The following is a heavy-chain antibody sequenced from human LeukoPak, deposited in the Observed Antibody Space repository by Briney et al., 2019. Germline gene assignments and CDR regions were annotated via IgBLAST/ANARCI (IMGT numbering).Heavy chain of an antibody. Sequence: ASVKVSCKASGYTFTSYGISWVRQAPGQGLEWMGWISAYNGNTNYAQKLQGRVTMTTDTSTSTAYMELRSLRSDDTAVYYCARVRGYCSSTSCIYAFDIWGQGTMVTVSS. CDR2: ISAYNGNT. D-gene: IGHD2-2*01. CDR3: ARVRGYCSSTSCIYAFDI. V-gene: IGHV1-18*01. J-gene: IGHJ3*02. CDR1: GYTFTSYG.